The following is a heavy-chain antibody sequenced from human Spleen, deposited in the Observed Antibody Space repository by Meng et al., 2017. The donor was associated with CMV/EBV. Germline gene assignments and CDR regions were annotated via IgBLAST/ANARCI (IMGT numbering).Heavy chain of an antibody. V-gene: IGHV1-8*02. J-gene: IGHJ5*02. CDR1: GYTFTYRY. D-gene: IGHD3-9*01. CDR3: ARGLSYYEILTGYYNWFDP. CDR2: MNPNSGDT. Sequence: ASVKVSCKASGYTFTYRYLHWVRQAPGQGLEWMGWMNPNSGDTGYAQRFQGRVTMTRNTSISTAYMELSSLRSEDTAVYYCARGLSYYEILTGYYNWFDPWGQGTLVTVSS.